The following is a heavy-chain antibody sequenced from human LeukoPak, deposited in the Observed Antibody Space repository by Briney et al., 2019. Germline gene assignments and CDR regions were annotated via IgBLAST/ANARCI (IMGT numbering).Heavy chain of an antibody. V-gene: IGHV4-4*07. CDR3: ARVRYNWNYAFDY. CDR2: IYTSGST. Sequence: PSETLSLTCTVSGGSISRYYGSCIRRPAGKGLECIGRIYTSGSTNYNPSLKSRVTMSVDTSKNQFSLKLSSVTAADTAVYYCARVRYNWNYAFDYWGQGTLVTVSS. D-gene: IGHD1-7*01. J-gene: IGHJ4*02. CDR1: GGSISRYY.